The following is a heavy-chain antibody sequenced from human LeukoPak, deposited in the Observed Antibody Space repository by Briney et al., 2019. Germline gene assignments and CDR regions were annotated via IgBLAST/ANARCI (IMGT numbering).Heavy chain of an antibody. Sequence: SETLSLTCAVYGGSFSGYYWSWIRQPPGRGLEWIGYIYYSGSTNYNPSLKSRVTISVDTSKNQFSLKLSSVTAADTAVYYCARGSVRYDFWSGYSPDAFDIWGQGTMVTVSS. V-gene: IGHV4-59*01. J-gene: IGHJ3*02. CDR3: ARGSVRYDFWSGYSPDAFDI. CDR2: IYYSGST. CDR1: GGSFSGYY. D-gene: IGHD3-3*01.